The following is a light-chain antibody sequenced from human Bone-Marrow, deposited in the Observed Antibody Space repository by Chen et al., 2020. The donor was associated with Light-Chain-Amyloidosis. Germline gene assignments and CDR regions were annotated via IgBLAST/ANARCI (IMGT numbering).Light chain of an antibody. CDR1: NIGSTS. V-gene: IGLV3-21*02. J-gene: IGLJ3*02. CDR3: QVWDRSSDRPV. CDR2: DDS. Sequence: SYVLTQPSSVSVAPGQTATIACGGNNIGSTSVHWYQQTPGQAPLPVVYDDSDRPSGIPERLSGSNSGNTATLTISRGEAGDEADYYCQVWDRSSDRPVFGGGTKLTVL.